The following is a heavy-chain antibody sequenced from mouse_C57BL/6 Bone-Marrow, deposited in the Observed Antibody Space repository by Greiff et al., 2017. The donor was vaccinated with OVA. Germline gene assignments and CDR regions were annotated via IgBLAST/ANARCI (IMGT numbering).Heavy chain of an antibody. D-gene: IGHD2-4*01. V-gene: IGHV1-5*01. Sequence: EVQLQQSGTVLARPGASVTMSCKTSGYTFTSYWMHWVKQRPGQGLEWIGAIYPGNSDTSYNQKFKGKAKLTADTSASTAYMELSSLTNEDSAVYYCTGWDYAWFAYWGQETLVTVSA. CDR1: GYTFTSYW. CDR3: TGWDYAWFAY. J-gene: IGHJ3*01. CDR2: IYPGNSDT.